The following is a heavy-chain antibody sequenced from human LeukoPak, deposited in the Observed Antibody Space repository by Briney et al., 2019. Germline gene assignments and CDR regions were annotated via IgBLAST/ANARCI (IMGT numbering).Heavy chain of an antibody. CDR1: GFTFSNYW. J-gene: IGHJ4*02. CDR2: INSDGSST. V-gene: IGHV3-74*01. D-gene: IGHD2-2*01. CDR3: ATDVPAVTIFGY. Sequence: TGGSLRLSCAASGFTFSNYWMHWVRQAPGTGLVWVSLINSDGSSTNYADSVKGRFTISRDNAKNTLYLQMNSLRAEDTAVYYCATDVPAVTIFGYWSQGTLVTVSS.